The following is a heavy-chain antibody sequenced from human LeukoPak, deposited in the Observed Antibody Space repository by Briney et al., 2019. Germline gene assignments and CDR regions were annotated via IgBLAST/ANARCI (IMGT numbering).Heavy chain of an antibody. CDR2: IIPIFGTA. CDR3: ARDRGPYDFWSGYYLNWFDP. V-gene: IGHV1-69*01. CDR1: GGTFSSYA. J-gene: IGHJ5*02. D-gene: IGHD3-3*01. Sequence: AWVKVSCKASGGTFSSYAISWVRQAPGQGLEWMGGIIPIFGTANYAQKFQGRVTITADESTSTAYMELSSLRSEDTAVYYCARDRGPYDFWSGYYLNWFDPWGQGTLVTVSS.